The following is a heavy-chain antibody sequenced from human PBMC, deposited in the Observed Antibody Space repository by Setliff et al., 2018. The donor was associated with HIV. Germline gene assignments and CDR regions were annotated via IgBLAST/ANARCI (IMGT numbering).Heavy chain of an antibody. Sequence: PSETLSLTCAVYGGSLNDYYWSWIRLPPGKGLEWIGEINHSGSTNYNPSLKSRVTISVDTSKNQFSLKLTSVTAADTAVYYCATTDCSGADCPQMYDYWGQGTLVTVSS. CDR1: GGSLNDYY. V-gene: IGHV4-34*01. CDR2: INHSGST. D-gene: IGHD2-15*01. CDR3: ATTDCSGADCPQMYDY. J-gene: IGHJ4*02.